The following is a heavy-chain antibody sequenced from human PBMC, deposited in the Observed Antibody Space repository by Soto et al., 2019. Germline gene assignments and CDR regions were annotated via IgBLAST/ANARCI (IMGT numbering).Heavy chain of an antibody. Sequence: PVGSLRLSCAASGFAFSTYEMNWVRQAPGKGLEWVSYISTSGSTIYSADSVKGRFTISRDNAKNSLYLQMDSLRVEDTAIYYCARVNYYFDSWGQGTPVTVSS. J-gene: IGHJ4*02. CDR3: ARVNYYFDS. CDR2: ISTSGSTI. V-gene: IGHV3-48*03. CDR1: GFAFSTYE.